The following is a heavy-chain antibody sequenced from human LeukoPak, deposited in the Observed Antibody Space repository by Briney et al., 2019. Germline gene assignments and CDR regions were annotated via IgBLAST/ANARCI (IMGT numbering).Heavy chain of an antibody. J-gene: IGHJ4*02. CDR2: IIPIFGTA. CDR3: ARCSTVAYYFDY. Sequence: SVKVSCKASGGTFSSYAISWVRQAPGQGLEWMGGIIPIFGTANYAQKFQGRVTITADESTSTAYMELSSLRSEDAAVYYCARCSTVAYYFDYWGQGTLVTVSS. CDR1: GGTFSSYA. D-gene: IGHD2-2*01. V-gene: IGHV1-69*01.